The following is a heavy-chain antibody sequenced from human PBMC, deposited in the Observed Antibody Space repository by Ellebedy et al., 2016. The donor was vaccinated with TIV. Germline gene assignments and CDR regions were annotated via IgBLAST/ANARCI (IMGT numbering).Heavy chain of an antibody. J-gene: IGHJ6*02. CDR3: ARGGYCSGGSCYSSYYYYYYGMDV. D-gene: IGHD2-15*01. CDR2: ISSSGSTI. CDR1: GFTFSDYY. Sequence: GGSLRLSCAASGFTFSDYYMSWIRQAPGKGLEWVPYISSSGSTIYYADSVKGRFTISRDNAKNSLYLQMNSLRAEDTAVYYCARGGYCSGGSCYSSYYYYYYGMDVWGQGTTVTVSS. V-gene: IGHV3-11*01.